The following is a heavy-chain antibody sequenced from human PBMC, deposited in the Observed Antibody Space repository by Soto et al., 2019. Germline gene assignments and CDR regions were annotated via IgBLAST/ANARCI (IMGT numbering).Heavy chain of an antibody. CDR2: INSDGSST. CDR3: ARRIAARRSNYYYGMDV. V-gene: IGHV3-74*01. Sequence: GGSLRLSCAASGFTFSSYWMHWVRQAPGKGLVWVSRINSDGSSTSYADPVKGRFTISRDNAKNTLYLQMNSLRAEDTAVYYCARRIAARRSNYYYGMDVWGQGTTVTVSS. D-gene: IGHD6-6*01. J-gene: IGHJ6*02. CDR1: GFTFSSYW.